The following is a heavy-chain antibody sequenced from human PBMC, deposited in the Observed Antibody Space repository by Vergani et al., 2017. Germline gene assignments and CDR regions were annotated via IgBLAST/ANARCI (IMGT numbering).Heavy chain of an antibody. CDR3: AKQYFVSWNYLFDY. D-gene: IGHD1-7*01. Sequence: EVQLLESGGGLAQPGGSLRLSCVASGFSFSTYAMTWVRQAPGKGLEWVSTIGGSVGSGAANYAGSVKGRFTISRDDSKNMLFLQMNNLRTEDTAIYYCAKQYFVSWNYLFDYWGQGTLVTVSS. J-gene: IGHJ4*02. V-gene: IGHV3-23*01. CDR2: IGGSVGSGAA. CDR1: GFSFSTYA.